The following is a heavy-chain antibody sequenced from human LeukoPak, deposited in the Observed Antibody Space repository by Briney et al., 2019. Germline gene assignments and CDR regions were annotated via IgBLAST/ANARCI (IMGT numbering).Heavy chain of an antibody. V-gene: IGHV3-48*01. CDR1: GFTFSTYS. Sequence: GGSLRLSCAASGFTFSTYSMNWVRQAPGKGLEWVSYISSSSSTIYYADSVKGRFTISRDNAKNSLYLQMNSLRAEDTAVYYCARAYSYGNDYWGQGTLVTVSS. D-gene: IGHD5-18*01. J-gene: IGHJ4*02. CDR2: ISSSSSTI. CDR3: ARAYSYGNDY.